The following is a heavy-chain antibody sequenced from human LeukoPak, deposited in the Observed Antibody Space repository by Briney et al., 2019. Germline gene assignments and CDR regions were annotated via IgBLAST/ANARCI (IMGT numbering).Heavy chain of an antibody. V-gene: IGHV4-34*01. J-gene: IGHJ4*02. CDR2: INHSGST. CDR1: GGSFSGYY. CDR3: ARGRLFDY. D-gene: IGHD6-25*01. Sequence: PSETLSLTCAVYGGSFSGYYWSWIRQPPGKGLEWIGEINHSGSTNYNPSLKSRVTISVDTSKNQFSLKPSSVTAADTAVYYCARGRLFDYWGQGTLVTVSS.